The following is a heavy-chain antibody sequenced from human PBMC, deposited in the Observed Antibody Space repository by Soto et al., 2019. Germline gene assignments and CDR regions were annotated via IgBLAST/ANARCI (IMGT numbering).Heavy chain of an antibody. Sequence: QVQLVQSGAEVKKPGASVKVSCKASVYTFTSYAMHWVRQAPGQRLEWMGWINAGNGNPKYSQKFQGRVTITRDTSASTAYMELGSLRSEDTAVYYCARFLGYYYGSGSPNAYYYGMDVWGQGTTVTVSS. J-gene: IGHJ6*02. V-gene: IGHV1-3*01. CDR2: INAGNGNP. CDR3: ARFLGYYYGSGSPNAYYYGMDV. D-gene: IGHD3-10*01. CDR1: VYTFTSYA.